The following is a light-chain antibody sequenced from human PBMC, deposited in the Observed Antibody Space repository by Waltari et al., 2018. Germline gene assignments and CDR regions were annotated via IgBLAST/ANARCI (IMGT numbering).Light chain of an antibody. Sequence: DIQMTQSPSPLSASVGDRVTITCRASQSLSSWLAWYQQKPGKAPKLLIYKASSLERGVPTRFSGSGSGTEITLTISSLQPDDFATYYCQQYNSYWTFGQGTKVEIK. V-gene: IGKV1-5*03. CDR2: KAS. CDR1: QSLSSW. J-gene: IGKJ1*01. CDR3: QQYNSYWT.